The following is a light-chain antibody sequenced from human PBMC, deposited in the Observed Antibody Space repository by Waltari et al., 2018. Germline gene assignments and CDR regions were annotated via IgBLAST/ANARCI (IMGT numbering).Light chain of an antibody. Sequence: EIVLTQSPATLSLSPGERATLSRGASLRVYNSLAWYQQKPGQAPRLLIYSASNRATGIPARFSASGSGTDFTLTISSLEPEDFALYYCQHRRNWPPYTFGQGTKLELK. CDR3: QHRRNWPPYT. CDR1: LRVYNS. V-gene: IGKV3-11*01. J-gene: IGKJ2*01. CDR2: SAS.